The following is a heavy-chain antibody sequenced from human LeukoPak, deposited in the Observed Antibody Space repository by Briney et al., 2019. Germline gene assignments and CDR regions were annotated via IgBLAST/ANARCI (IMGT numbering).Heavy chain of an antibody. CDR3: ARRGGSGRAFDY. V-gene: IGHV4-39*01. Sequence: SETLSLTCSVSGAYISGGTYYWGWIRQPPGKGLEWIGSIYYTGSTYDNPSLKSRVTISVDTSKNQFSLKLSSVTAADTAVYYCARRGGSGRAFDYWGQGTRVTVSS. CDR2: IYYTGST. J-gene: IGHJ4*02. D-gene: IGHD1-26*01. CDR1: GAYISGGTYY.